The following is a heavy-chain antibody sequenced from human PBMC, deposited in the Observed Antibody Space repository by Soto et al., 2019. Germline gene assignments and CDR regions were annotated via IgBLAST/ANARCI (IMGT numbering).Heavy chain of an antibody. CDR2: ISGSGGST. D-gene: IGHD6-13*01. CDR3: AKVAAAGTRRWPFGYFDY. Sequence: GGSLRLSCAASGFTFSSYAMSWVRQAPGKGLEWVSAISGSGGSTYYADSVKGRFTISRDNSKNTLYLQMNSLRAEDTAVYYCAKVAAAGTRRWPFGYFDYWGQGTLVTVSS. J-gene: IGHJ4*02. V-gene: IGHV3-23*01. CDR1: GFTFSSYA.